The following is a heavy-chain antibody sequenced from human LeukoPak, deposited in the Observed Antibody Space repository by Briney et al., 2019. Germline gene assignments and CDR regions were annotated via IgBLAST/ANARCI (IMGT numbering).Heavy chain of an antibody. CDR2: ISGSGGST. CDR3: AIPHTGDSY. D-gene: IGHD3-16*01. CDR1: GFTFSSYA. Sequence: GGSLRLSCAASGFTFSSYAMSWVRQAPGKGLEWASVISGSGGSTYYADSVKGRFTISRDNSKNTLYLQMNSLRAEDTAVYYCAIPHTGDSYWGQGTLVTVSS. J-gene: IGHJ4*02. V-gene: IGHV3-23*01.